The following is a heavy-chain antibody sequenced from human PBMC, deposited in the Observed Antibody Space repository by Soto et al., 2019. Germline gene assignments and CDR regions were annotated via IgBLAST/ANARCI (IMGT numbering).Heavy chain of an antibody. CDR2: INSRWGT. CDR1: GGSLRNYY. CDR3: ARQGFGELPGLVDV. Sequence: QVQLQESGPRLVKPSETLSLTCTVSGGSLRNYYCSWFRQPPGKGLEWVAYINSRWGTFSNPSLPHRGNLSVRPSNAPCSLMLNSVTAADTAVYSCARQGFGELPGLVDVWGQGTTVHVSS. V-gene: IGHV4-59*08. J-gene: IGHJ6*02. D-gene: IGHD3-10*01.